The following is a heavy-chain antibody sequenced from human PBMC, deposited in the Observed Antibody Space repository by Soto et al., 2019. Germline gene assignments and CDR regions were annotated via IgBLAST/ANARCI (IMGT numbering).Heavy chain of an antibody. D-gene: IGHD1-26*01. CDR3: AKGQNSGTYRFYFDY. V-gene: IGHV3-23*01. CDR1: GITLSSYA. Sequence: SLRLSCAASGITLSSYAMSWVRQAPGKGPEWVSGISASGGSTSYADSVKGRFTISRDNSKNTLYLQMNSLRADDTAVYHCAKGQNSGTYRFYFDYWGQGALVTVSS. J-gene: IGHJ4*02. CDR2: ISASGGST.